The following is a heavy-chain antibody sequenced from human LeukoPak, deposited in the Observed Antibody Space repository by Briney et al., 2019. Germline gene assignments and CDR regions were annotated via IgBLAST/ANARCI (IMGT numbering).Heavy chain of an antibody. CDR1: GDSISSGDYS. J-gene: IGHJ5*02. V-gene: IGHV4-30-2*01. Sequence: KPSETLSLTCAVSGDSISSGDYSWSWIRQTSGKGLEWIGYIFHSGDSYYNPSLKSRVTISVDRSKNQFSLRLTSVTAADTAIYYCARELWFVNAPGSWLDPWGQGTQVTVSS. CDR3: ARELWFVNAPGSWLDP. CDR2: IFHSGDS. D-gene: IGHD3-10*01.